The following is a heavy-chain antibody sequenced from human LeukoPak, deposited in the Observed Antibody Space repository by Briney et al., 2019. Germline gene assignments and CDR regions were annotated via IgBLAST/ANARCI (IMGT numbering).Heavy chain of an antibody. CDR2: INSDGSDT. CDR3: ARGDGGVSYYKNY. CDR1: GFTFTTYW. Sequence: QAGGSLRLSCAASGFTFTTYWMHWVRQGPGEGLAWVSRINSDGSDTSYADSVKGRFTISRDNAKNTLHLQMNSLRAEDTAVYYCARGDGGVSYYKNYWGQGTLVTVSS. J-gene: IGHJ4*02. V-gene: IGHV3-74*01. D-gene: IGHD1-26*01.